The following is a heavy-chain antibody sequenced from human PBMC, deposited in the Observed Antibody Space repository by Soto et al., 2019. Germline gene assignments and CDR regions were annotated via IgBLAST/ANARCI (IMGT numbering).Heavy chain of an antibody. D-gene: IGHD2-2*01. J-gene: IGHJ4*02. V-gene: IGHV3-23*01. Sequence: GGSLRLSCAASGFTFSSYAMSWVRQAPGKGLEWVLVISGSGGSTYYAVFVKGRFTISRDNSKNTLFLQMNSLRAEDTAVYYCAKGNIVVVPAAMNPLLGFDYWGQGTLVTVSS. CDR1: GFTFSSYA. CDR3: AKGNIVVVPAAMNPLLGFDY. CDR2: ISGSGGST.